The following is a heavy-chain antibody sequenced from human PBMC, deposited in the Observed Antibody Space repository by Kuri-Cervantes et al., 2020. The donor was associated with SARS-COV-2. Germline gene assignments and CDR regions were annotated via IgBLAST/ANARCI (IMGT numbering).Heavy chain of an antibody. CDR2: ISGSGGST. D-gene: IGHD3-9*01. CDR3: AKDEYDVLTGYLFNY. Sequence: EYLMLHCAAPGSTFSSYAMSWVRQAPGKGLEWVSAISGSGGSTYSADSVKGRFTISRDNSKNTLYLQMNSLRAEDTAVYYCAKDEYDVLTGYLFNYWGQGTLVTVSS. V-gene: IGHV3-23*01. CDR1: GSTFSSYA. J-gene: IGHJ4*02.